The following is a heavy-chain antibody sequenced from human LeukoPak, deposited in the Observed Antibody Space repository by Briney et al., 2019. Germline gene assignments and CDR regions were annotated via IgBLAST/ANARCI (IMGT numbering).Heavy chain of an antibody. CDR2: ISGSGGST. CDR1: GFTFSSYA. CDR3: AKATGYSSGWYELPGYYYYGMDV. J-gene: IGHJ6*02. Sequence: PEGSLRLSCAASGFTFSSYAMSWVRQAPGKGLEWVSAISGSGGSTYYADSVKGRFTISRDNSKNTLYLQMNSLRAEDTAVYYCAKATGYSSGWYELPGYYYYGMDVWGQGTTVTVSS. V-gene: IGHV3-23*01. D-gene: IGHD6-19*01.